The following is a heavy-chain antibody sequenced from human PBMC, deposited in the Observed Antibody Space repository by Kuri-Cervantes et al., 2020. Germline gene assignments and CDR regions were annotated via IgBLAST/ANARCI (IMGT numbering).Heavy chain of an antibody. CDR1: GYSFTTYW. V-gene: IGHV5-51*01. CDR2: IYPGDSDT. CDR3: ARSSSWYGNFDL. J-gene: IGHJ2*01. Sequence: GESLKISCEGSGYSFTTYWIGWVRQMPGKGLEWMGIIYPGDSDTRYSPSFQGQVTISVDKSSNTAYLQWSSLKASDTAIYYCARSSSWYGNFDLWGRGTLVTVSS. D-gene: IGHD6-13*01.